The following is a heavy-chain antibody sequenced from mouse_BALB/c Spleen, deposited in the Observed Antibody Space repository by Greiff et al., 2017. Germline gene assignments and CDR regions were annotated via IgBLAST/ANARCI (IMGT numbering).Heavy chain of an antibody. CDR1: GFTFSNYW. D-gene: IGHD3-1*01. CDR2: IRLKSNNYAT. J-gene: IGHJ3*01. Sequence: EVQLVESGGGLVQPGGSMKLSCVASGFTFSNYWMNWVRQSPEKGLEWVAEIRLKSNNYATHYAESVKGRFTISRDDSKSSVYLQMNNLRAEDTGIYYCTRSGRGFAYWGQGTLVTVSA. V-gene: IGHV6-6*02. CDR3: TRSGRGFAY.